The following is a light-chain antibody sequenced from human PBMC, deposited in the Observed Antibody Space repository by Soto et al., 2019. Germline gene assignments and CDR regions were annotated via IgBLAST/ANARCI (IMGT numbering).Light chain of an antibody. CDR2: YAS. J-gene: IGKJ5*01. CDR1: QDISNH. CDR3: QQYKHLIT. Sequence: DIQMTQSPSSLSASVGDRVTITCQASQDISNHLNWYQQKPGKAPNLLIYYASNLETGVPSRFSGSGSGTDFTFTITSLQPEDAATYYCQQYKHLITFGQGTRLEIK. V-gene: IGKV1-33*01.